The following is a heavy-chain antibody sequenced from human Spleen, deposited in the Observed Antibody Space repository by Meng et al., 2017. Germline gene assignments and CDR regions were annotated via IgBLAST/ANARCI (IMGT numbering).Heavy chain of an antibody. Sequence: QVQLQQWGAGLLKPSETLSLPCAVYGGSFSGYYWSWIRQPRGKGLEWIGEINHSGSTNYNPSLKSRVTISVDTSKNQSSLKLSSVTAADTAVYYCARGRGAWEDYWGQGTLVAVSS. D-gene: IGHD1-26*01. J-gene: IGHJ4*02. CDR3: ARGRGAWEDY. CDR1: GGSFSGYY. V-gene: IGHV4-34*01. CDR2: INHSGST.